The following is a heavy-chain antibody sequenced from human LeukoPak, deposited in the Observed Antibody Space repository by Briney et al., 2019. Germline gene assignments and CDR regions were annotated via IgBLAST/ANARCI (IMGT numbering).Heavy chain of an antibody. CDR2: IYTSGST. J-gene: IGHJ4*02. D-gene: IGHD3-10*01. CDR3: ARASYGNIDY. Sequence: SQTLSLTCTVSGGSISSGSYYWSWIRQPAGKGLEWIGRIYTSGSTNYNPSLKSRVTISVDTSKNQFSLKLSSVTAADTAVYYCARASYGNIDYWGQGTLVTVSS. CDR1: GGSISSGSYY. V-gene: IGHV4-61*02.